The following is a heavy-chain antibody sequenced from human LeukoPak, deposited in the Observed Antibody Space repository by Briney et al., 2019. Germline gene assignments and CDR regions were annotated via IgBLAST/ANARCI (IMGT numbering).Heavy chain of an antibody. CDR1: GFTFSSYA. Sequence: GGSLRLSCAAPGFTFSSYAMHWVRQAPGKGLEWVAVISYDGSNKYYADSVKGRFTISRDNSKNTLYLQMNSLRAEDTAVYYCARDGRLWGSHYDILTGYYPYYFDYWGQGTLVTVSS. D-gene: IGHD3-9*01. CDR2: ISYDGSNK. V-gene: IGHV3-30*04. J-gene: IGHJ4*02. CDR3: ARDGRLWGSHYDILTGYYPYYFDY.